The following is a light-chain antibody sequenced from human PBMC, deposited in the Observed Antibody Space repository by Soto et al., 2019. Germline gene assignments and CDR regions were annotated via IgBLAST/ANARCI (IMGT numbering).Light chain of an antibody. J-gene: IGLJ2*01. V-gene: IGLV6-57*02. Sequence: NFMLTQPHSVSASPGKTITISCTGSSGSIASNYLQWYQQRPGSVPTTVIYKYYHRASGVPDRFSGSIDISSNSASLTISGLRTEDEADYYCQSYDGSYVVFGGGTKVTVL. CDR1: SGSIASNY. CDR2: KYY. CDR3: QSYDGSYVV.